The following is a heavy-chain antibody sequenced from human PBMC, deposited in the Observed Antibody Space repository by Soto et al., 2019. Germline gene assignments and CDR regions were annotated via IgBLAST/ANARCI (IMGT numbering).Heavy chain of an antibody. Sequence: PSETLSLTCTVSGGSISSYYWSWIRQPPGKGLEWIGYINYSGRTNYNPSLKSRVTISVDTSKNQFSLKVSSVTAADTAVDYCARAKSGSYPFDYWGQGTLVTVSS. J-gene: IGHJ4*02. CDR1: GGSISSYY. CDR3: ARAKSGSYPFDY. CDR2: INYSGRT. D-gene: IGHD1-26*01. V-gene: IGHV4-59*01.